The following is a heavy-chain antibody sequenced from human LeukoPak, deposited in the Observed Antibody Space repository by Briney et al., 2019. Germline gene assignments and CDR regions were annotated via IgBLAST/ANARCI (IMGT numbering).Heavy chain of an antibody. Sequence: SETLSLTCTVSGGSISSYYWSWIRQPPGKGLEWIGYIYYSGSTNYNPSLKSRVTISVDKSKNQFSLKLSSVTAADTAVYYCARGGPYYYDSSGYYSAFGYWGQGTLVTVSS. CDR2: IYYSGST. CDR3: ARGGPYYYDSSGYYSAFGY. V-gene: IGHV4-59*12. J-gene: IGHJ4*02. D-gene: IGHD3-22*01. CDR1: GGSISSYY.